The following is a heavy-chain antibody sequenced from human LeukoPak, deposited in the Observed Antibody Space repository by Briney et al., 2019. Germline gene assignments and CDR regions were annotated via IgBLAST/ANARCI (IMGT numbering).Heavy chain of an antibody. CDR3: ARAKWGYYDSSGYLPAHFDY. J-gene: IGHJ4*02. CDR2: IYYSGST. V-gene: IGHV4-59*01. CDR1: GGSISSFY. Sequence: PSETLSLTCTVSGGSISSFYWSWIRQPRGKGLELIGYIYYSGSTNYNPSLKSRVTISVDTSKNQFSLKLSSVTAADTAVYYCARAKWGYYDSSGYLPAHFDYWGQGTLVTVSS. D-gene: IGHD3-22*01.